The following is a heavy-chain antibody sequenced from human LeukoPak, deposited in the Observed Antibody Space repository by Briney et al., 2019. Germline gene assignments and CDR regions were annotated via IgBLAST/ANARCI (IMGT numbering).Heavy chain of an antibody. CDR1: GFPFSSYG. Sequence: GRSLRLSCAASGFPFSSYGMHWVREAPGKGLEWVAVIWYDGSNKYYADSVKGRFTISRDNAKNSLYLQMNSLRAEDTAVYYCVGKLDYWGQGTLVTVSS. CDR3: VGKLDY. D-gene: IGHD7-27*01. V-gene: IGHV3-33*03. J-gene: IGHJ4*02. CDR2: IWYDGSNK.